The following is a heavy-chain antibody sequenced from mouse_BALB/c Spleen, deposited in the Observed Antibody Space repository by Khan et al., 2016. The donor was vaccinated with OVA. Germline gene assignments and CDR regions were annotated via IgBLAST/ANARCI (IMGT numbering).Heavy chain of an antibody. CDR1: GYTFTNYG. V-gene: IGHV9-1*02. D-gene: IGHD6-2*01. J-gene: IGHJ1*01. Sequence: QIQLVQSGPELKKPGETVKISCKASGYTFTNYGMNWVKQAPGKGLKWMGWINTYTGKPTYGDDLKGRFALSLETSASTAYLQINNLINEDMATYFCARISSYWYSEFGGAGTTVTVSS. CDR3: ARISSYWYSEF. CDR2: INTYTGKP.